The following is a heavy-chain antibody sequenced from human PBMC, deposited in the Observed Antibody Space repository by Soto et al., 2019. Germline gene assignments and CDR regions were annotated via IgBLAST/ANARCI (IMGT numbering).Heavy chain of an antibody. CDR3: AKEGYSSSAFDY. J-gene: IGHJ4*02. V-gene: IGHV3-30*18. D-gene: IGHD6-6*01. CDR2: ISYDGSNK. Sequence: LGGSLRLSCAASGFTFSSYGMHWVRQAPGKGLEWVAVISYDGSNKYYADSVKGRFTISRDNSKNTLYLQMNSLRAEDTAVYYCAKEGYSSSAFDYWGQGTLVTVSS. CDR1: GFTFSSYG.